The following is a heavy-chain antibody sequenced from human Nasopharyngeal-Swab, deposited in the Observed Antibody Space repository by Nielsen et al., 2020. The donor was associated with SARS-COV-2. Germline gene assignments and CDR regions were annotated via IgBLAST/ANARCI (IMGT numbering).Heavy chain of an antibody. CDR3: ARGPRVWSDSYWYFDL. V-gene: IGHV4-59*01. J-gene: IGHJ2*01. D-gene: IGHD3-3*01. Sequence: WIRQPPGKGLEWIGYLYYSGSTNYNPTLKSRVTISGDTSKNQFSLKVSSVTAADTAVYYCARGPRVWSDSYWYFDLWGRGTLVTVSS. CDR2: LYYSGST.